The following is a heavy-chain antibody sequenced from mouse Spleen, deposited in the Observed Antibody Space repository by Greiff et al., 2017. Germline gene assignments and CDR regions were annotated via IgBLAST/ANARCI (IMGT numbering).Heavy chain of an antibody. CDR2: IWRGGST. J-gene: IGHJ4*01. Sequence: QVQLKESGPGLVQPSQSLSITCTVSGFSLTSYGVHWVRQSPGKGLEWLGVIWRGGSTDYNAAFMSRLSITKDNSKSQVFFKMNSLQADDTAIYYCAKKNPLSTMITTGAMDYWGQGTSVTVSS. CDR3: AKKNPLSTMITTGAMDY. V-gene: IGHV2-5*01. CDR1: GFSLTSYG. D-gene: IGHD2-4*01.